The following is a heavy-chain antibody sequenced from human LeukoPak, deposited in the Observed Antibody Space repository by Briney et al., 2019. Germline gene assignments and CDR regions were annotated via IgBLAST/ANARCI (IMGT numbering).Heavy chain of an antibody. CDR3: ARPGIAVAGEFFDY. V-gene: IGHV3-74*01. D-gene: IGHD6-19*01. CDR1: GFTFSSYW. J-gene: IGHJ4*02. CDR2: INSDGSST. Sequence: PGGSLRLSCAASGFTFSSYWMHWVRHAPGKGLVWVSRINSDGSSTSYADSVKGRFTISRDNSKNSLYLQMNSLRAEDTAVYYCARPGIAVAGEFFDYWGQGTLVTVSS.